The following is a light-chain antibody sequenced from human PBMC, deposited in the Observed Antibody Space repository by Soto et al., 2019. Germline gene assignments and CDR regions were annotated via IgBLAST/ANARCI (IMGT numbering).Light chain of an antibody. J-gene: IGLJ2*01. CDR3: VLYMGSGISV. V-gene: IGLV8-61*01. Sequence: QTVVTQEPSFSVCPGGTVTLTCGLNSGSVSTNYNPSWYQQTPGQAPRTLIYSTSSRSSGVPDRFSGSILGNKAALTITGAQADDESDYYCVLYMGSGISVFGGGTKLTVL. CDR1: SGSVSTNYN. CDR2: STS.